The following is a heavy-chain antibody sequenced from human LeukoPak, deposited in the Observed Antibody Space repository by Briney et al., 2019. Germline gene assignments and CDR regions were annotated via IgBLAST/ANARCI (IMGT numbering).Heavy chain of an antibody. V-gene: IGHV3-66*01. CDR3: ARDRVDYYDSSGYPIYGMGV. D-gene: IGHD3-22*01. CDR1: GFTVSSNY. J-gene: IGHJ6*02. Sequence: PGGSLRLSCAASGFTVSSNYMSWVRQAPGKGLEWVSGIYRGGSTYYADSVKSRFTISRDNSKNTLYLQMNSLRAEDTAVYYCARDRVDYYDSSGYPIYGMGVWGQGATVTVSS. CDR2: IYRGGST.